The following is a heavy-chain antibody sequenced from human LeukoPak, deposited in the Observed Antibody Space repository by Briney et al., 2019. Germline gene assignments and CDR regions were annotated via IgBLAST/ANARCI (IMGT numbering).Heavy chain of an antibody. CDR2: IWYDGSNK. CDR3: ARDPLSSGTPFDY. Sequence: GGSLRLSCAASGFTSSSYGMHWVRQAPGKGLEWVAVIWYDGSNKYYADSVKGRFTISRDNSKNTLYLQMNSLRAEDTAVYYCARDPLSSGTPFDYWGQGTLVTVSS. CDR1: GFTSSSYG. D-gene: IGHD6-19*01. J-gene: IGHJ4*02. V-gene: IGHV3-33*01.